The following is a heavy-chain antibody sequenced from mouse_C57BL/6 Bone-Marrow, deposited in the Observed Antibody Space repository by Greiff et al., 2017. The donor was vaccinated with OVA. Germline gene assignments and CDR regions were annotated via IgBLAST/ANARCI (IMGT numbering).Heavy chain of an antibody. V-gene: IGHV1-50*01. D-gene: IGHD1-1*01. J-gene: IGHJ2*01. Sequence: VQLQQPGAELVKPGASVKLSCKASGYTFTSYWMQWVKQRPGQGLEWIGEIDPSDSYTNYNQKFKGKATLTVDTSSSTAYMQLSSLTSEDSAVYYCARKTTVVEYYFDYWGQGTTLTVSS. CDR1: GYTFTSYW. CDR2: IDPSDSYT. CDR3: ARKTTVVEYYFDY.